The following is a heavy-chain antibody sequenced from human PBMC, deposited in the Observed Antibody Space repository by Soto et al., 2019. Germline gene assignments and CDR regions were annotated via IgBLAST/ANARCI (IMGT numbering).Heavy chain of an antibody. CDR2: INPNSGGT. D-gene: IGHD2-2*01. CDR3: ARGGNLGXXSSASCPAYYYYYGMDV. J-gene: IGHJ6*02. V-gene: IGHV1-2*04. CDR1: GYTFTGYY. Sequence: ASVKVSCKASGYTFTGYYMHWVRQAPGQGLEWMGWINPNSGGTNYAQKFQGWVTMTRDTSISTAYMELSRLRSDDTAVYYCARGGNLGXXSSASCPAYYYYYGMDVWGQGTTVTVSS.